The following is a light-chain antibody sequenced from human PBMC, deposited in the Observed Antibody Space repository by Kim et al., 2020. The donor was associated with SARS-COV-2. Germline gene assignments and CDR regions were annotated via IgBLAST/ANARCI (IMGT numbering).Light chain of an antibody. CDR1: QSIRNW. V-gene: IGKV1-5*01. CDR3: QHYDGYSGT. CDR2: DAS. Sequence: GDRVTITCRASQSIRNWLAWYQQKPGKGPRLLIYDASNLESGVPSRFSGSGSETEFTLTISSLQPDDFATYYCQHYDGYSGTFG. J-gene: IGKJ1*01.